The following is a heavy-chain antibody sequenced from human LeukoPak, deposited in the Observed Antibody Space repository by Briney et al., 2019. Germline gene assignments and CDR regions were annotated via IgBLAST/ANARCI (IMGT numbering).Heavy chain of an antibody. CDR3: ARAPRCNTDSCNSWFDP. CDR2: INVNK. CDR1: GNSFTTYG. D-gene: IGHD2/OR15-2a*01. J-gene: IGHJ5*02. Sequence: ASVKVSCKTSGNSFTTYGITWGRQAPGLGLEWMGWINVNKKYAQKFQGRVTMTTGTSTSTAYMELRSLRSDDTAVYYCARAPRCNTDSCNSWFDPWGQGTLVTVSS. V-gene: IGHV1-18*01.